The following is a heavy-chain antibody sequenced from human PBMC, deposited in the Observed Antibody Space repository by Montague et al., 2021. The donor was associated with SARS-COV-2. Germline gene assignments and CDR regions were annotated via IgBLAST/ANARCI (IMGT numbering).Heavy chain of an antibody. CDR2: ISYDGSNK. V-gene: IGHV3-30*04. Sequence: SLRLSCAASGFTFSSYAMHWLRQAPGKGLEWVAVISYDGSNKYYADSVKGRFTISRDNSKNTLYLQMNSLRAEGTAVYYCAAEMATISAPLDYWGQGTLVTVSS. J-gene: IGHJ4*02. CDR1: GFTFSSYA. D-gene: IGHD5-24*01. CDR3: AAEMATISAPLDY.